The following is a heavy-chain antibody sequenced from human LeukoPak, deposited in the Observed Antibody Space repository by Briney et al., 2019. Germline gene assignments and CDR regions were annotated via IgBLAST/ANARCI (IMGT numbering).Heavy chain of an antibody. Sequence: GGSLRLSCAASGFTFSSYSTNWVRQAPGKGLEWVSSISSSSSYIYYADSVKGRFTISRDNAKNSLYLQMNSLRAEDTAVYYCAREDSSGYYPDYWGQGTLVTVSS. CDR2: ISSSSSYI. V-gene: IGHV3-21*01. CDR1: GFTFSSYS. D-gene: IGHD3-22*01. CDR3: AREDSSGYYPDY. J-gene: IGHJ4*02.